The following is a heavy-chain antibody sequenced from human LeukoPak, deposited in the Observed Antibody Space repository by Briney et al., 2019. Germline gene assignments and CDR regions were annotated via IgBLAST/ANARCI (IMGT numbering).Heavy chain of an antibody. CDR1: GGSISSYY. CDR3: ASGGSYRTFDI. Sequence: PSETLSLTCTVSGGSISSYYWSWIRQPSGKGLEWIGYIYYSGSTNYNPSLKSRVTISVDTSKNQFSLKLSSVTAADTAVYYCASGGSYRTFDIWGQGTMVTVSS. D-gene: IGHD1-26*01. CDR2: IYYSGST. J-gene: IGHJ3*02. V-gene: IGHV4-59*01.